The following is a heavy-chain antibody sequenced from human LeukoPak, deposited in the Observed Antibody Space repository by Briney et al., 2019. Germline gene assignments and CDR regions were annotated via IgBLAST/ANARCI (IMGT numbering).Heavy chain of an antibody. Sequence: PSETLSLTCTVSGGSISSYYWSWIRQPPGKGLEWIGYVYYSGITNYNPSLKSRVTISVDTSKNQLSLKLSSVTAADTAVYYCARIPNYYGSGSYVDYWGQGTLVTVSS. D-gene: IGHD3-10*01. V-gene: IGHV4-59*01. CDR2: VYYSGIT. J-gene: IGHJ4*02. CDR3: ARIPNYYGSGSYVDY. CDR1: GGSISSYY.